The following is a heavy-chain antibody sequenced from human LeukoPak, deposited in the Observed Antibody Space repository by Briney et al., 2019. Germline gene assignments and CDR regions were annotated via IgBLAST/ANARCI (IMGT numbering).Heavy chain of an antibody. CDR2: IYPGDSDT. Sequence: GASLQISCKGSGYIFTSYWIGWGRPLPGKGLEWMGIIYPGDSDTRYSPSFQGQVTISGDKSISTAYVQWSSLKASDTAMYYCARRDSSSKHFDYWGQGTLGTVSA. CDR3: ARRDSSSKHFDY. J-gene: IGHJ4*02. CDR1: GYIFTSYW. V-gene: IGHV5-51*01. D-gene: IGHD6-13*01.